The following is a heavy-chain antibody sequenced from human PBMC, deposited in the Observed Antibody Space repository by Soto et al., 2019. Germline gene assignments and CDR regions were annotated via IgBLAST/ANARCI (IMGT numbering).Heavy chain of an antibody. CDR2: IWYDGSNK. CDR1: GFTFSSYG. V-gene: IGHV3-33*01. CDR3: ARDGSGDYFDY. D-gene: IGHD3-3*01. Sequence: QVQLVESGGGVVQPGRSLRLSCAASGFTFSSYGMHWVRQAPGKGLEWVAVIWYDGSNKYYADSVKGRFTISRDNSKNTLYLQMNSLRAEDTAVYYCARDGSGDYFDYWGQGTLLTVSS. J-gene: IGHJ4*02.